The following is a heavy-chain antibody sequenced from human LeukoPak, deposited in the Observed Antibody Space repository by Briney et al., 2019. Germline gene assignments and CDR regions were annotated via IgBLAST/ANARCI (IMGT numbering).Heavy chain of an antibody. CDR2: ISGSGDNT. D-gene: IGHD6-13*01. J-gene: IGHJ4*02. V-gene: IGHV3-23*01. CDR3: AKTGGGSWNYFDY. CDR1: GFTFSSYA. Sequence: PPGGSLRLSCAASGFTFSSYAMSWVRQVPGKGLEWVSVISGSGDNTYYADSVKGRFTISRDNSKNMLYLQMNSLRAEDTAVYYCAKTGGGSWNYFDYWGQGTLVTVSS.